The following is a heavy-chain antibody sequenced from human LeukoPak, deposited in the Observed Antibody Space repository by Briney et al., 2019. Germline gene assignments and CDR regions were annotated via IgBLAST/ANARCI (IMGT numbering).Heavy chain of an antibody. CDR1: GFTVSSNS. CDR3: ARDYSAAGLIGPRGYYYYMDV. Sequence: PGGSLRLSCTVSGFTVSSNSMSWVRQAPGKGLEWVSFIYSGTIHYSDSVKGRFTISRDNSKNTLYLQMNSLRAEDTAVYYCARDYSAAGLIGPRGYYYYMDVWGKGTAVTVSS. CDR2: IYSGTI. D-gene: IGHD6-19*01. J-gene: IGHJ6*03. V-gene: IGHV3-66*03.